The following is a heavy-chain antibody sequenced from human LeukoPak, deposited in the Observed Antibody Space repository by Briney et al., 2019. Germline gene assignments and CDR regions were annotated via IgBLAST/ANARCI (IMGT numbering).Heavy chain of an antibody. CDR3: ARDLRFGGSWYQWFDP. Sequence: SETLSLTCTVSGGSISNYYWSWIRQPPGKGLEWIGYIYYIGSTNYNPSLRSRVTMSVDTSKNQFSLQLNSVTPEDTAVYYCARDLRFGGSWYQWFDPWGQGTLVTVSS. CDR2: IYYIGST. J-gene: IGHJ5*02. CDR1: GGSISNYY. V-gene: IGHV4-59*12. D-gene: IGHD6-13*01.